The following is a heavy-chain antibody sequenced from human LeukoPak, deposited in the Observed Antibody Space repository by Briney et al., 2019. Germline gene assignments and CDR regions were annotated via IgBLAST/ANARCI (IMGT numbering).Heavy chain of an antibody. CDR3: ARDNTIGAADYYFDY. D-gene: IGHD6-13*01. CDR2: VASDGNDK. J-gene: IGHJ4*02. CDR1: GFTFSRYA. V-gene: IGHV3-30*04. Sequence: PGGSLRLSCAASGFTFSRYAMHWVRQAPGKGLEWVAVVASDGNDKHHADSVKGRFTISRDSSKNTLYLQMNSLRADDTAVYYCARDNTIGAADYYFDYWGQGTLVTVSS.